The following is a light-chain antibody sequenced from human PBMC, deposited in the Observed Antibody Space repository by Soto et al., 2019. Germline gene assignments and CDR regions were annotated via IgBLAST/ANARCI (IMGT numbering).Light chain of an antibody. CDR1: QSVSSSY. V-gene: IGKV3-20*01. CDR3: QQYGSSSWT. Sequence: EIMLTQSPGTLSLSPGERATLSCRASQSVSSSYLAWYQQKPGQAPRLLIYGTSSRATAIPDRFSGSGSGTDFTLTISRLEPEDFAVYYCQQYGSSSWTFGQGTKV. CDR2: GTS. J-gene: IGKJ1*01.